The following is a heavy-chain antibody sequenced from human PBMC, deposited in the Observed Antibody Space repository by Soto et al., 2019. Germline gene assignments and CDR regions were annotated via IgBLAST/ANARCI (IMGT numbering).Heavy chain of an antibody. V-gene: IGHV3-20*04. J-gene: IGHJ4*02. D-gene: IGHD6-13*01. CDR1: GFTFGDYG. Sequence: GGSLRLSCAASGFTFGDYGMSWVRQAPGKGLEWVSGINWNGGSTGYADSMKGRFTISRDNAKNSLYLQMNSLRAEDTALYYCARDRGGAYSSSFDYWGQGTLVTVSS. CDR2: INWNGGST. CDR3: ARDRGGAYSSSFDY.